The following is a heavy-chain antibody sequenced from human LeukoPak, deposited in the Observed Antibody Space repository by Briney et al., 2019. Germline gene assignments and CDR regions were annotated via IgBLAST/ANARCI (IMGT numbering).Heavy chain of an antibody. CDR3: ARLAVAYFDS. D-gene: IGHD6-19*01. V-gene: IGHV3-66*04. Sequence: GGSLRLSCAASGFTVGGNYMGWVRQAPGKGLEWVSVIYPGGTTYYPDSVKGRFTISRDNSKNTLFLQMDSLRAEDTAVYYCARLAVAYFDSWGQGTLVSVSS. J-gene: IGHJ4*02. CDR2: IYPGGTT. CDR1: GFTVGGNY.